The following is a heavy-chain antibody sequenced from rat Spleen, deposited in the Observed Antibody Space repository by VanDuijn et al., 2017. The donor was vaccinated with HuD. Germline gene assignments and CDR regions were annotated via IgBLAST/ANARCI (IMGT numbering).Heavy chain of an antibody. CDR3: ARRGIDY. Sequence: EVQLVESGGGLVQPGRSLKLSCAASGFTFSNYDMAWVRQAPTKGLEWVASISTSGGSTYYRDSVKGRFTVSRDNAKSTLYLQMDSLRSEDTATDYCARRGIDYWGQGVMVTVSS. CDR1: GFTFSNYD. CDR2: ISTSGGST. J-gene: IGHJ2*01. V-gene: IGHV5-25*01.